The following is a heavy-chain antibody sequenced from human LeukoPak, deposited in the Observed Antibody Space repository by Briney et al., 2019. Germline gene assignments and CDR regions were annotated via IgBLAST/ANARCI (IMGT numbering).Heavy chain of an antibody. CDR1: GYTFTSYG. V-gene: IGHV1-18*01. Sequence: ASVKVSCKASGYTFTSYGISWVRQAPGQGLEWMGWISTYNGNTNYAQKLQGRVTLTTDTSTSTAYMELRSLRSDDTAVYYCARDLSNHTRGYPGYWGQGTLVTVSS. D-gene: IGHD3-22*01. CDR2: ISTYNGNT. J-gene: IGHJ4*02. CDR3: ARDLSNHTRGYPGY.